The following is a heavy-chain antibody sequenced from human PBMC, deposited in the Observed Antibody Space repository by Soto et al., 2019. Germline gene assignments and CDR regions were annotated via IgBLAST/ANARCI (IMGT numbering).Heavy chain of an antibody. CDR2: INHSGST. J-gene: IGHJ1*01. Sequence: GFDVRWITPPPGEGGGWIGEINHSGSTNYNPSLKSRVTISVDTSKNQFSLKLSSVTAADTAVYYCAEGRRHCSGGSCYASAEYFQHWGQGTLVTVS. V-gene: IGHV4-34*01. CDR3: AEGRRHCSGGSCYASAEYFQH. CDR1: GFD. D-gene: IGHD2-15*01.